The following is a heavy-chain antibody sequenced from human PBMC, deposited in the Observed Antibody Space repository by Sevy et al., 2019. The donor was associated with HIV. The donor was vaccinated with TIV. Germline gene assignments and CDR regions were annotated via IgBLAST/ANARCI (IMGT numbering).Heavy chain of an antibody. CDR3: ARAYSNYYYAMDV. CDR2: IYYSGRT. V-gene: IGHV4-59*01. Sequence: SETLSPTCTVSGDSISGYYWSWIRQPPGKGLEWVGYIYYSGRTDYNPSLKSRVIISQDTSKNQFSLKLTSVTVADTAVYFCARAYSNYYYAMDVWGQGTTVTVSS. J-gene: IGHJ6*02. D-gene: IGHD4-4*01. CDR1: GDSISGYY.